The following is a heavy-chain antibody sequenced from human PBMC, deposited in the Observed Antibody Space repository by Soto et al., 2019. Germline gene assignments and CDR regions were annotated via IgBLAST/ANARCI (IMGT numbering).Heavy chain of an antibody. J-gene: IGHJ6*02. D-gene: IGHD3-9*01. V-gene: IGHV3-53*01. CDR3: ATRYFDWLPNYYGMDV. CDR1: GFTVSSNY. Sequence: ESGGGLIQPGGSLRLSCAASGFTVSSNYMSWVRQAPGKGLEWVSVIYSGGSTYYADSVKGRFTISRDNSKNTLYLQMNSLRAEDTAVYYCATRYFDWLPNYYGMDVWGQGPTVTVSS. CDR2: IYSGGST.